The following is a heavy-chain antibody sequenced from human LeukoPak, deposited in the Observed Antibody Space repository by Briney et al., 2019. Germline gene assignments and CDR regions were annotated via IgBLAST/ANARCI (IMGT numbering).Heavy chain of an antibody. V-gene: IGHV1-69*06. D-gene: IGHD3-9*01. CDR1: GGTFSSYA. J-gene: IGHJ6*02. Sequence: SVKVSCKASGGTFSSYAISWVRQAPGQGLEWMGGIIPIFGTANYAQKFQGRVTITADKSTSTAYMELSSLRSEDTAVYYCASPLPGYDILTGSDYYYYGMDVWGQGTTVTVSS. CDR2: IIPIFGTA. CDR3: ASPLPGYDILTGSDYYYYGMDV.